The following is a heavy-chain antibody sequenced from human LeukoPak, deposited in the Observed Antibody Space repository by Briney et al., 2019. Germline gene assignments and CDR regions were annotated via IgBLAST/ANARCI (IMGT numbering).Heavy chain of an antibody. V-gene: IGHV3-23*01. Sequence: GGSLRLSCAASGFTFSSYAMSWVRQAPGKGLEWVTAISGSGGSTYYADSVKGRFTISRDNSKNTLYLQMNSLRAEDTAVYYCAKDLFDSSSPQSDAFDIWGQGTMVTVSS. CDR1: GFTFSSYA. CDR3: AKDLFDSSSPQSDAFDI. J-gene: IGHJ3*02. D-gene: IGHD6-6*01. CDR2: ISGSGGST.